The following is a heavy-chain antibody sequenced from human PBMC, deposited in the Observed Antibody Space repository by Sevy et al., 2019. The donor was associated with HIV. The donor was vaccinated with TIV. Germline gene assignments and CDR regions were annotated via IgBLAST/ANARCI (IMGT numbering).Heavy chain of an antibody. Sequence: GVSLRLSCAASGFTFSTYSMDWVRQAPGRGLEWVSSISSTSNYIYYADSVKGRFTISRDNAKNSLYLQMNSLRAEDTAVFYCARGYDFWSGYYTPDWYFDLWGRGTLVTVSS. CDR3: ARGYDFWSGYYTPDWYFDL. V-gene: IGHV3-21*01. CDR1: GFTFSTYS. J-gene: IGHJ2*01. CDR2: ISSTSNYI. D-gene: IGHD3-3*01.